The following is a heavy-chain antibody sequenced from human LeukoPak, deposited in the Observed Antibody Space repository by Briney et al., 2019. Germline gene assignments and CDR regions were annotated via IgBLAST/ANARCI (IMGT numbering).Heavy chain of an antibody. V-gene: IGHV1-69*04. J-gene: IGHJ3*02. Sequence: ASEKVSCKASGGIFSSYAISWVRQAPGQGLEWMGRIIPILGIANYAQKFQGRVTITADKSPSTAYMELSSLRSEDTAVYYCASTDTNLNAFDIWGQGTMVTVSS. D-gene: IGHD1-14*01. CDR3: ASTDTNLNAFDI. CDR2: IIPILGIA. CDR1: GGIFSSYA.